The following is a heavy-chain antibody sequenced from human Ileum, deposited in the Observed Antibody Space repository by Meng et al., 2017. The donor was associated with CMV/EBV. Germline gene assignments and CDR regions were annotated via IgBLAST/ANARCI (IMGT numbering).Heavy chain of an antibody. D-gene: IGHD1-7*01. CDR3: TTSGLELPTSYGMDV. CDR2: IKSKTDGGTT. CDR1: GFTFSNAW. Sequence: GESLKISCAASGFTFSNAWMSWVRQAPGKGLEWVGRIKSKTDGGTTDYAAPVKGRFTISRDDSKNTLYLQMHSLKTEDTAVYYCTTSGLELPTSYGMDVWGQGTTVTVSS. V-gene: IGHV3-15*01. J-gene: IGHJ6*02.